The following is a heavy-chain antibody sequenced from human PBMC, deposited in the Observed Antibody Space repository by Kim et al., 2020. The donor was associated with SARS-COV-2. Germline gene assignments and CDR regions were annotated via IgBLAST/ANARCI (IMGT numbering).Heavy chain of an antibody. Sequence: GGSLRLSCAASGFTFSSYGMHRVRQAPGKGLEWVAVISYDGSNKYYADSVKGRFTISRDNSKNTLYLQMNRLRAEDTAVYYCAKEEGSGYSSGWTYYYYGMDNWGQGPTVADFS. CDR1: GFTFSSYG. D-gene: IGHD6-19*01. J-gene: IGHJ6*01. V-gene: IGHV3-30*18. CDR2: ISYDGSNK. CDR3: AKEEGSGYSSGWTYYYYGMDN.